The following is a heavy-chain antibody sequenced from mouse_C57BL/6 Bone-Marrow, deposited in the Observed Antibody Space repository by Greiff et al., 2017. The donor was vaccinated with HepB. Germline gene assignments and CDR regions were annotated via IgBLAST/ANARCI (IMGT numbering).Heavy chain of an antibody. J-gene: IGHJ4*01. CDR3: ARPSYYDYAMDY. D-gene: IGHD1-1*01. Sequence: EVKLQESGAELVKPGASVKLSCTASGFNIKDYYMHWVKQRTEQGLEWIGRIDPEDGETKYAPKFQGKATITADTSSNTAYLQLSSLTSEDTAVYYCARPSYYDYAMDYWGQGTSVTVSS. CDR2: IDPEDGET. V-gene: IGHV14-2*01. CDR1: GFNIKDYY.